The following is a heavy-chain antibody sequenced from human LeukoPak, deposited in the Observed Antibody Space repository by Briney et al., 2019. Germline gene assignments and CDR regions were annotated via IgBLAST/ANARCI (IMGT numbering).Heavy chain of an antibody. CDR2: IYYSGST. D-gene: IGHD6-19*01. CDR1: GVSISSYY. CDR3: ARDFDSGWYDY. Sequence: SETLSLTCTVSGVSISSYYWSWIRQPPGKGLEWIGNIYYSGSTNYNPSLKSRVTISVDTSKNQFSLKLSSVTAADTAVYYCARDFDSGWYDYWGQGTLVTVSS. V-gene: IGHV4-59*01. J-gene: IGHJ4*02.